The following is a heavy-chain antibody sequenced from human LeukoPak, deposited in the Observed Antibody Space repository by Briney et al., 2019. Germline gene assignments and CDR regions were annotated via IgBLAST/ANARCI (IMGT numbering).Heavy chain of an antibody. V-gene: IGHV4-39*07. D-gene: IGHD6-19*01. CDR1: GDSFSSVTDY. CDR2: GDYSGGT. CDR3: AGERGEEYSSGWYKRNYFDN. Sequence: PSETLSLTCTVSGDSFSSVTDYWAWIRQPPGKGLEWIASGDYSGGTYYKPSLESRVAISADMSKNQFSLKLTSVTGADTAVYYCAGERGEEYSSGWYKRNYFDNWGQGIRVTVSS. J-gene: IGHJ4*02.